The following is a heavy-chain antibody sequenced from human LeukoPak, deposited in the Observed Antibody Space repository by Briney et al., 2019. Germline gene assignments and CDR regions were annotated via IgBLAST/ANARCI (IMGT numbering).Heavy chain of an antibody. CDR2: INHSGST. CDR3: ARAPGYSSSSGGLDP. CDR1: GGSFSGYY. J-gene: IGHJ5*02. D-gene: IGHD6-6*01. Sequence: PSETLSLTCAVYGGSFSGYYWSWIRQPPGKELEWIGEINHSGSTNYNPSLKSRVTISVDTSKNQFSLKLSSVTAADTAVYYCARAPGYSSSSGGLDPWGQGTLVTVSS. V-gene: IGHV4-34*01.